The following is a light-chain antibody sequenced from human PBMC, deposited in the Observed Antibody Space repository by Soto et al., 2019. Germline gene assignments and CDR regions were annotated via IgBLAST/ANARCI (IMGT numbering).Light chain of an antibody. CDR3: QQRSNWPPET. CDR2: DAS. V-gene: IGKV3-11*01. J-gene: IGKJ4*01. Sequence: EIVLTQSPATLSLSPGERATLSSRASQSVSSYLAWYQQKPGQAPRLLIYDASNRATGIPARFSGSGSGTDFTLTISSLEPEDFAVYYCQQRSNWPPETFGGGTKVEIK. CDR1: QSVSSY.